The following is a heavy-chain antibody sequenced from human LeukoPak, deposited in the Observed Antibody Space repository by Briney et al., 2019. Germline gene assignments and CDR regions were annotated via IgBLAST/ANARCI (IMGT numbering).Heavy chain of an antibody. CDR2: INPNSGGT. D-gene: IGHD4-23*01. CDR3: ARHPGKVTNDWYFDL. J-gene: IGHJ2*01. V-gene: IGHV1-2*02. Sequence: ASVKVSCKAPGYTFTGYYMHWARQAPGQGLEWMGWINPNSGGTNYAQKFQGRVTMTRDTSITTAYMELSRLSSDDTAVYYCARHPGKVTNDWYFDLWGRGTLVTVSS. CDR1: GYTFTGYY.